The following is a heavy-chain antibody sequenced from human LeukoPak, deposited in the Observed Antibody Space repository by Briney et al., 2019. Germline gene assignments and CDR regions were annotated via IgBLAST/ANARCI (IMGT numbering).Heavy chain of an antibody. D-gene: IGHD2-2*01. CDR1: GGSISSYY. Sequence: PSETLSLTCTVSGGSISSYYWSWIRQPPGKGLEWIGYIYYSGSTNYNPSLTSRVTISVDTSKNQFSLKLSSVTAAGTAVYYCARMSCSSTSCYVDYWGQGTLVTVSS. V-gene: IGHV4-59*01. CDR2: IYYSGST. J-gene: IGHJ4*02. CDR3: ARMSCSSTSCYVDY.